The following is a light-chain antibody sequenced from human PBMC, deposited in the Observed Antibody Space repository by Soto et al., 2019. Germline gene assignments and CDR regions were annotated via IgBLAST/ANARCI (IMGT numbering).Light chain of an antibody. CDR1: QSVSSN. V-gene: IGKV3-15*01. CDR3: QHYNTWPPWT. Sequence: EIVMTQSPATLSVSPGERATLSCRASQSVSSNLAWYQQKPGQAPRLLIYGASTRATGVPARFSGGGSGTEFTLTISSLQSEDFALYYCQHYNTWPPWTFGQGTKVEIK. J-gene: IGKJ1*01. CDR2: GAS.